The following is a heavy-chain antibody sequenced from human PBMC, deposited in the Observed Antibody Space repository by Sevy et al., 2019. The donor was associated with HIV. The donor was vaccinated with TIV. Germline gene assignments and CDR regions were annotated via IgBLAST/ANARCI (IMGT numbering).Heavy chain of an antibody. J-gene: IGHJ4*02. CDR1: GFTFSDFG. CDR3: ARDVRGEGIRPGDLDY. CDR2: IWNDGSNK. V-gene: IGHV3-33*01. Sequence: GGSLRLSCAASGFTFSDFGMQWVRQAPGKGLQWVAVIWNDGSNKYYADSVKGRFTASRDNSCNTLYLQMNGLRAEDTAVYYCARDVRGEGIRPGDLDYWGQGTLVTVSS. D-gene: IGHD3-16*01.